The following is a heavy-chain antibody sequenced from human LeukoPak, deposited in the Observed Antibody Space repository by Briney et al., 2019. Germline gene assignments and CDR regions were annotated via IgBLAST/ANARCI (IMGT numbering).Heavy chain of an antibody. Sequence: GGSLRLSCVASGFTFSTFWMHWVRQVPGKRLLWDSRVSGDGSSTKYADSLKGRFTISRDNAKNTLYLQMNSLRAEDTAVYFCARASTTVPNLLDNWGQGTLVTVSS. CDR1: GFTFSTFW. D-gene: IGHD4-17*01. J-gene: IGHJ4*02. V-gene: IGHV3-74*03. CDR2: VSGDGSST. CDR3: ARASTTVPNLLDN.